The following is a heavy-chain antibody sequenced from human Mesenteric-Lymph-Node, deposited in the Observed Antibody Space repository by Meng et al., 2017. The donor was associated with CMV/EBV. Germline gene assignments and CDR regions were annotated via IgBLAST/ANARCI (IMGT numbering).Heavy chain of an antibody. D-gene: IGHD5-18*01. CDR1: GGSISSSSYY. V-gene: IGHV4-39*01. CDR3: ASLIVDTAMGYYYYGMDV. Sequence: SETLSLTCTVSGGSISSSSYYWGWIRQPPGKGLEWIGSIYYSGSTYYNPSLKSRVTISVDTSENQFSLKLSSVTAADTAVYYCASLIVDTAMGYYYYGMDVWGQGTTVTVSS. CDR2: IYYSGST. J-gene: IGHJ6*02.